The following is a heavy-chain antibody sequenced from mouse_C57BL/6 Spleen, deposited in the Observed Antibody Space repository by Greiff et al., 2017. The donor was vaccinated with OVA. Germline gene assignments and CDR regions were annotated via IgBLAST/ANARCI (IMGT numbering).Heavy chain of an antibody. CDR2: IWRGGST. J-gene: IGHJ2*01. CDR3: AKGGLGRPFDY. CDR1: GFSLTSYG. Sequence: VQLVESGPGLVQPSQSLSITCTVSGFSLTSYGVHWVRQSPGKGLEWLGVIWRGGSTDYNAAFMSRLRITKDNSKSQVFFKMNSLQADDTAIYYCAKGGLGRPFDYWGQGTTLTVSS. V-gene: IGHV2-5*01. D-gene: IGHD4-1*01.